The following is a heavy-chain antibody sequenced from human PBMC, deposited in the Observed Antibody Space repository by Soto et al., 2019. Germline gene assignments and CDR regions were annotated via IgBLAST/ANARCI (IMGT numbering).Heavy chain of an antibody. D-gene: IGHD6-13*01. V-gene: IGHV3-23*01. J-gene: IGHJ4*02. CDR3: AKGEAAAATSYFDY. CDR1: GFTFSSYV. CDR2: TRASGGST. Sequence: EVQPLESGGGLVQPGGSLRLSCAASGFTFSSYVMAWVRQAPGKGPEWLSSTRASGGSTYYADSVQGRFTVSRDNSKNTLYLQMNNLRGDDTAVYYCAKGEAAAATSYFDYWGRGTLVTVSS.